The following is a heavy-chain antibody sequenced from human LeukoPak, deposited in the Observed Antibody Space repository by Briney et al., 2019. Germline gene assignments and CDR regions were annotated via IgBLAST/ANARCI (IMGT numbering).Heavy chain of an antibody. CDR2: VYYSGST. J-gene: IGHJ4*02. CDR1: GGSVSSGNYY. Sequence: SETLSLTCTVSGGSVSSGNYYWSWIRQPPGKGLEWIGYVYYSGSTKYNPSLKSRVTISGDTSKNQFCLKVSSVTAADTAVYYCARHRVAVAGSYFDFWGQGTLVTVSS. D-gene: IGHD6-19*01. V-gene: IGHV4-61*01. CDR3: ARHRVAVAGSYFDF.